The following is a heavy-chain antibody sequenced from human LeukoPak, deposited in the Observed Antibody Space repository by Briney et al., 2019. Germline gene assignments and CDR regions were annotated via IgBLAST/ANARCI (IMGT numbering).Heavy chain of an antibody. V-gene: IGHV1-2*04. D-gene: IGHD6-19*01. J-gene: IGHJ6*02. CDR1: GYTFTGYY. Sequence: ASVKVSCKASGYTFTGYYMHWVRQAPGQGLEWMGWINPKTGGTTYAQKFKGWVTMTRDTSINTVYMERSRLRSDDTAVYYCAREGLAVAGDPDDNYYGMDVWGQGTTVTVSS. CDR2: INPKTGGT. CDR3: AREGLAVAGDPDDNYYGMDV.